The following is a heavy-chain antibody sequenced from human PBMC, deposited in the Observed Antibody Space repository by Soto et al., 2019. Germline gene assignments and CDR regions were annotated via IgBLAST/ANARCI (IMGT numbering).Heavy chain of an antibody. D-gene: IGHD2-21*02. J-gene: IGHJ4*02. CDR3: ARAGGDSTNPFHY. V-gene: IGHV4-34*01. CDR1: GGSFSGYY. Sequence: SETLSLTCAVYGGSFSGYYWSWIRQPPGKGLEWIGEINHSGSTNYNPSLKSRVTISVDTSKNQFSLKLSSVTAADTAVYYCARAGGDSTNPFHYWGQGTLVTVSS. CDR2: INHSGST.